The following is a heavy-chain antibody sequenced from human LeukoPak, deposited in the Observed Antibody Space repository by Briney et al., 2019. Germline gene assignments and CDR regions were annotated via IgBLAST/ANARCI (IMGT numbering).Heavy chain of an antibody. Sequence: PSETLSLTCAVYGGSFSGYYWSWIRQPPGKGLEWIGEINHSGSTNYSPSLKSRVTISVDTSKNQFSLKLSSVTAADTAVYYCARRRSGYYYGWFDPWGQGTLVTVSS. V-gene: IGHV4-34*01. D-gene: IGHD3-22*01. CDR2: INHSGST. CDR3: ARRRSGYYYGWFDP. J-gene: IGHJ5*02. CDR1: GGSFSGYY.